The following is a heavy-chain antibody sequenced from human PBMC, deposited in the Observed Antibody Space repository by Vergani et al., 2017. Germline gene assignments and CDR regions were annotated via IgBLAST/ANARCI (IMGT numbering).Heavy chain of an antibody. J-gene: IGHJ3*02. CDR1: GGSISSYY. D-gene: IGHD3-22*01. Sequence: QVQLQESGPGLVKPSETLSLTCTVSGGSISSYYWSWIRQPPGKGLEWIGYIYTSGSTNYNPYLKSRVTISVDTSKNQFSLKLSSVTAEDTALYYCANAFYDSSGLGDAFDIWGQGTMVTVSS. V-gene: IGHV4-4*09. CDR2: IYTSGST. CDR3: ANAFYDSSGLGDAFDI.